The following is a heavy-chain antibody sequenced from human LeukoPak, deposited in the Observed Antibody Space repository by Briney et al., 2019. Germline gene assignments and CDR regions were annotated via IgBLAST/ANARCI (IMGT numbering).Heavy chain of an antibody. V-gene: IGHV3-48*03. Sequence: GGSLRLSCAASGFTFSSYEMNWVRQAPGKGLEWVSYISSSGSTIYYADSVKGRFTISRDNAKNSLYLQMNSLRAEDTAVYYCARAPRDRGYCGATSCFEYMDVWGRGTTVTISS. J-gene: IGHJ6*03. CDR1: GFTFSSYE. CDR2: ISSSGSTI. D-gene: IGHD2-2*01. CDR3: ARAPRDRGYCGATSCFEYMDV.